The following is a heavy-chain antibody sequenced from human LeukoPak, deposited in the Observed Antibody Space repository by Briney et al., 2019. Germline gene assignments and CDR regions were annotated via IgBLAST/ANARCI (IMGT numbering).Heavy chain of an antibody. V-gene: IGHV3-15*01. Sequence: PGGSLRLSCAASGFDFSFTWMSWVRQAPGKGLELVGRIKSKTSDGTIDYAAPVRGRFTISRDDTENMVFLQMSSLKIEDTAVYYCTRESGYKTSRQRGFDSWGQGILVTVSS. D-gene: IGHD5-12*01. CDR2: IKSKTSDGTI. CDR1: GFDFSFTW. J-gene: IGHJ4*02. CDR3: TRESGYKTSRQRGFDS.